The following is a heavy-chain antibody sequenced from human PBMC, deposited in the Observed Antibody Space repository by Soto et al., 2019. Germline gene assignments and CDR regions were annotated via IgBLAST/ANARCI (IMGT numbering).Heavy chain of an antibody. CDR1: GGSISDYQ. CDR3: ARMRGLGEISPYLDY. J-gene: IGHJ4*02. D-gene: IGHD3-16*01. Sequence: QVQLQESGPGLVKPSETLSLTCSISGGSISDYQWNWIRQPPGKGLESIGYIYYSGRTNYNPSLKSRLTISLDTSTRQFSLRLRSVTAADTAVYYCARMRGLGEISPYLDYWGQGALVTVSS. V-gene: IGHV4-59*01. CDR2: IYYSGRT.